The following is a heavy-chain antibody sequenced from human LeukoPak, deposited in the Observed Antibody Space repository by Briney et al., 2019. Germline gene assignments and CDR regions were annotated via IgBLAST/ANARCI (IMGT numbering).Heavy chain of an antibody. J-gene: IGHJ5*02. Sequence: PSQTLSLTCTVSGGSISSDNYQWSWIRQPPGKGLEWIGYIDYSGSTYYNPSLKSRVTISVDTSKNHFSLKLSSVTAADTAVYYCARYGSGSTWFDPWGQGTLVTVSS. CDR3: ARYGSGSTWFDP. V-gene: IGHV4-30-4*01. CDR1: GGSISSDNYQ. CDR2: IDYSGST. D-gene: IGHD3-10*01.